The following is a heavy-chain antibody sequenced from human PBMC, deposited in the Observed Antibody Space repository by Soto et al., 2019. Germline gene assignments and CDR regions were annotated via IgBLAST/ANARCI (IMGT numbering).Heavy chain of an antibody. CDR2: IIPIFGTA. Sequence: QVQLVQSGAEVKKPGSSVKVSCKASGGTCSSYAITWVRQAPGQWLEWMGGIIPIFGTANYAQKFQGRVTLTADESTSTAYMEMSSLRSEDTAVYYCALAYDSSGYYHDYWGQGTLVTVSS. J-gene: IGHJ4*02. CDR1: GGTCSSYA. D-gene: IGHD3-22*01. CDR3: ALAYDSSGYYHDY. V-gene: IGHV1-69*01.